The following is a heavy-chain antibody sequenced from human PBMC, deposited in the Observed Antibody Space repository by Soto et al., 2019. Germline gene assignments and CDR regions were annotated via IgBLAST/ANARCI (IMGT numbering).Heavy chain of an antibody. Sequence: PGGSLRLSCTASGFTFGDYAMSWFRQAPGKGLEWVGFIKSKTDGGTTDYAAPVKGRFTISRDDSKNTLYLQMNSLKTEDTAVYYCTTESMITFGGVIVHKYYFDYWGQGTLVTVSS. D-gene: IGHD3-16*02. CDR3: TTESMITFGGVIVHKYYFDY. J-gene: IGHJ4*02. CDR1: GFTFGDYA. V-gene: IGHV3-49*03. CDR2: IKSKTDGGTT.